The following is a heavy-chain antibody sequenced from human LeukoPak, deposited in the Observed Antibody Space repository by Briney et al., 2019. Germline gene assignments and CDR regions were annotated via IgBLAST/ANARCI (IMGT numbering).Heavy chain of an antibody. Sequence: SETLSLTCTVSGGSISSYYWCWIRQPPGKGLEWIGYIFYSGSTIYNPSLKSRVTISVDTSKNQFSLKLSSVTAADTAVYYCARTGIAVAGHRDAFDIWGQGTMVTVSS. V-gene: IGHV4-59*08. CDR3: ARTGIAVAGHRDAFDI. CDR2: IFYSGST. CDR1: GGSISSYY. J-gene: IGHJ3*02. D-gene: IGHD6-19*01.